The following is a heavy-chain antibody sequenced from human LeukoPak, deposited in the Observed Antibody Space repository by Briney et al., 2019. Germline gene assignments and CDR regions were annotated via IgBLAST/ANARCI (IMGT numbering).Heavy chain of an antibody. CDR2: ISYDGSNK. V-gene: IGHV3-30*04. D-gene: IGHD6-13*01. J-gene: IGHJ4*02. CDR3: AKGGVRGTAAAYFDY. Sequence: PGRSLRLSCAASGFTFSSYAMHWVRQAPGKGLEWVAVISYDGSNKYYVDSVKGRFTISRDNSKNTLYLQMNSLRAEDTAVYYCAKGGVRGTAAAYFDYWGQGTLVTVSS. CDR1: GFTFSSYA.